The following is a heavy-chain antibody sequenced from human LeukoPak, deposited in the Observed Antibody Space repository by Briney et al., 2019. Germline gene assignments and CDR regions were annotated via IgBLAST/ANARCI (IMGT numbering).Heavy chain of an antibody. Sequence: PSGTLSLTCAVSGGSISSSNWWSWVRQPPGKGLEWIGEIYHSGSTNYNPSLKSRVTISVDKSKNQFSLKLSSVTAADTAVYYCAREPMVRGVNAPGYYFDYWGQGTLVTVPS. J-gene: IGHJ4*02. CDR2: IYHSGST. D-gene: IGHD3-10*01. V-gene: IGHV4-4*02. CDR1: GGSISSSNW. CDR3: AREPMVRGVNAPGYYFDY.